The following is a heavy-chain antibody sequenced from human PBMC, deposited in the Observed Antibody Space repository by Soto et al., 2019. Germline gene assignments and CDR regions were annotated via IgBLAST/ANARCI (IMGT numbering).Heavy chain of an antibody. Sequence: QVQLVQSGAEVKKPGASVKVSCKASGYSLTSYYMHWVRQAPGQGLEWMGIINPSGGSTSYAQKFKGXVXLTRDTSTSTVYMELSSLRSEDTAVYYCASEYSSSSRYGMDVWGQGTTVTVSS. CDR1: GYSLTSYY. CDR3: ASEYSSSSRYGMDV. J-gene: IGHJ6*02. V-gene: IGHV1-46*01. CDR2: INPSGGST. D-gene: IGHD6-6*01.